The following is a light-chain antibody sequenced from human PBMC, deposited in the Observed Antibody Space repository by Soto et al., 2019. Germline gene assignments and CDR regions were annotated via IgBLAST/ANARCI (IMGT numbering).Light chain of an antibody. CDR3: GSWDSSLSAYV. V-gene: IGLV1-40*01. Sequence: QSVLTQPPSVSGAPGQRVTISCTGSSSNIGAGSDVHWYQQLPGTAPKLLIYGNTNRPSGVPDRFSGSKSGTSASLAITGFQTEDEADYYCGSWDSSLSAYVFGTGTKLTVL. J-gene: IGLJ1*01. CDR1: SSNIGAGSD. CDR2: GNT.